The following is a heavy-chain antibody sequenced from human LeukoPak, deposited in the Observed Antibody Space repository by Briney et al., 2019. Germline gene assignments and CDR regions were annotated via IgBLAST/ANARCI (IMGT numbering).Heavy chain of an antibody. V-gene: IGHV1-69*05. D-gene: IGHD3-22*01. Sequence: SVKVSCKASGGTFSSYAISWVRQAPGQGLEWMGRIIPIFGTANYAQKFQGRVTITTDESTSTAYMELSSLRSEDTAVYYCACALYYYDSSGYYQFRDYWGQGTLVTVSS. CDR3: ACALYYYDSSGYYQFRDY. CDR2: IIPIFGTA. CDR1: GGTFSSYA. J-gene: IGHJ4*02.